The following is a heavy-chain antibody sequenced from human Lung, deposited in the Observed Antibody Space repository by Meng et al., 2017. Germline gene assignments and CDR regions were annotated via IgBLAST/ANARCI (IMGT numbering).Heavy chain of an antibody. D-gene: IGHD6-19*01. V-gene: IGHV1-3*01. CDR1: GYTFTNYA. CDR2: ITAGNGNT. J-gene: IGHJ5*02. Sequence: QVQLVQSGAQVKTPGASVRLSCMASGYTFTNYAIHWVRQAPGQRLEWMGWITAGNGNTKYSQKFQGRVTIIRDTSASTVYMELSSLRSEDTAVHYCARGDQPWPHRFDPWGQGTLVTVSS. CDR3: ARGDQPWPHRFDP.